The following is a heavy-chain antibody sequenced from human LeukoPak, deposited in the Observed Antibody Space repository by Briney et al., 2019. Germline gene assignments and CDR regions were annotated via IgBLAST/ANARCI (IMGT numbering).Heavy chain of an antibody. CDR2: IWYDGSNK. CDR1: GFTFSSYG. V-gene: IGHV3-33*01. Sequence: HPGRSLRLSCAASGFTFSSYGMHWVRQAPGKGLEWVAVIWYDGSNKYYADSVKGRFTISRDNSKNTLYLQMNSLRAEDTAVYYCATKGQYYYDSSGYYGYWGQGTLVTVSS. D-gene: IGHD3-22*01. CDR3: ATKGQYYYDSSGYYGY. J-gene: IGHJ4*02.